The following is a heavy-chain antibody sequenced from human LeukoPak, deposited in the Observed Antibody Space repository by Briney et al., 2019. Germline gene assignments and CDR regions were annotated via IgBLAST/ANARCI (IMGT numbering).Heavy chain of an antibody. CDR1: GFTFSSYS. V-gene: IGHV3-48*04. CDR2: ISSSGSTI. CDR3: AKDWGEYFDYVWGSFTSFDS. D-gene: IGHD3-16*01. Sequence: GGSLRLSCAASGFTFSSYSMNWVRQAPGKGLEWVSYISSSGSTIYYADSVKGRFTISRDNAKNSLYLQMNSLRAEDTAVYYCAKDWGEYFDYVWGSFTSFDSWGQGTLVTVSS. J-gene: IGHJ4*02.